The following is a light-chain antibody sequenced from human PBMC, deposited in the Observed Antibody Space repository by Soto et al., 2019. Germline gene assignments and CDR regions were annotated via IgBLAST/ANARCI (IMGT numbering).Light chain of an antibody. V-gene: IGLV1-51*01. Sequence: QSVLTQPPSLSAAPGQKVTISCSGSTSNIGYNFVSWYQQLPGTAPKLLIYDNDRRPSGIPDRFSASKSGTSATLDITGLQTGDEADYSCGTWDSSLSAVVFGAGTKLTVL. CDR3: GTWDSSLSAVV. CDR1: TSNIGYNF. CDR2: DND. J-gene: IGLJ2*01.